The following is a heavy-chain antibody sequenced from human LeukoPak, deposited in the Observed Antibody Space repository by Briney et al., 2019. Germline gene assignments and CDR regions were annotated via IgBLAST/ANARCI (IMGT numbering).Heavy chain of an antibody. J-gene: IGHJ6*02. CDR2: TYYRSKWYY. CDR3: ALARSEYHYGMDV. CDR1: GDSVSSISVA. V-gene: IGHV6-1*01. Sequence: SQALSLTCAISGDSVSSISVAWNWIRQSPSRGLEWLGRTYYRSKWYYEYAVSVKGRININPDPSKNQFSLQLNSVTPEDTAVYYCALARSEYHYGMDVWGQGTTVTVSS.